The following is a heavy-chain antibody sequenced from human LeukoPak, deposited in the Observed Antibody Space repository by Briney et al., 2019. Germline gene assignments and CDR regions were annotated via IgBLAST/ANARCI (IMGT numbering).Heavy chain of an antibody. J-gene: IGHJ4*02. Sequence: GESLKIFCKGSGYSFTSYWISWVRPMPGRGLEYMGTIDPSDSYTNYSPSLQGHVTISADKSISTAYLQWSSLKASDTAMYYCARTYCGGDCYYSYFDYWGQGTLVTVSS. CDR3: ARTYCGGDCYYSYFDY. D-gene: IGHD2-21*02. V-gene: IGHV5-10-1*01. CDR1: GYSFTSYW. CDR2: IDPSDSYT.